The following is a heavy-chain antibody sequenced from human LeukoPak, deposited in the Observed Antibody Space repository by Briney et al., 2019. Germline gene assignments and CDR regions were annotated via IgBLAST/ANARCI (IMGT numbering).Heavy chain of an antibody. CDR1: AFPFSSYG. CDR3: ASGDYSRGWYLDY. Sequence: GGSLRLSCAASAFPFSSYGMHWVRQAPGKGLEWVAVIWHDGSHKYYADSVKGRFTISRDNSKNKLYLQMNSLRAEDTAVYYCASGDYSRGWYLDYWGQGTLVTVS. CDR2: IWHDGSHK. J-gene: IGHJ4*02. V-gene: IGHV3-33*01. D-gene: IGHD6-19*01.